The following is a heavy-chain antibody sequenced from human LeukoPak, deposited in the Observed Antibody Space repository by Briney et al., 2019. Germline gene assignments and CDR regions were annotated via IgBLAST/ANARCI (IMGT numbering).Heavy chain of an antibody. CDR3: ARVLYYYGSGTAPCWSDP. CDR1: GFTFSSYW. J-gene: IGHJ5*02. V-gene: IGHV3-7*04. Sequence: PGGSLRLSCAASGFTFSSYWMSWVRQAPGKGLEWVANIKQDGSEKYYVDSVKGRFTISRDNAKNSLYLQMNSLRAEDTAVYYCARVLYYYGSGTAPCWSDPWGQGTLVTVSS. D-gene: IGHD3-10*01. CDR2: IKQDGSEK.